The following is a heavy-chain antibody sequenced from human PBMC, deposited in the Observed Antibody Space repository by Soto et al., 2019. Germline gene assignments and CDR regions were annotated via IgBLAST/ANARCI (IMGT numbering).Heavy chain of an antibody. V-gene: IGHV1-18*01. CDR1: GYTFTSYF. CDR2: ISAYNGNT. CDR3: ARDLVMDYYDSSGHRNFDY. Sequence: ASVKVSCKASGYTFTSYFITWVLQAPGRRRYWMGWISAYNGNTNYAQKLQGRVTMTTDTSTSTAYMELRSLRSDDTAVYYCARDLVMDYYDSSGHRNFDYSGQ. J-gene: IGHJ4*02. D-gene: IGHD3-22*01.